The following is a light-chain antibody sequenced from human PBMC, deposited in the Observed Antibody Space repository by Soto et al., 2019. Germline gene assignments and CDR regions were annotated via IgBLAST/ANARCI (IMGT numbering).Light chain of an antibody. V-gene: IGKV3-20*01. CDR3: QLYGNSPIYT. CDR1: QTVSSTY. CDR2: GAS. J-gene: IGKJ2*01. Sequence: EIVLTQSPGTLSLSPGERATLSCRASQTVSSTYLAWLQQKPGQAPRLLIFGASSRAADIPDRFSGSGSGTDFTLTIGRLEPEDFAVYYCQLYGNSPIYTFGQGTKLEI.